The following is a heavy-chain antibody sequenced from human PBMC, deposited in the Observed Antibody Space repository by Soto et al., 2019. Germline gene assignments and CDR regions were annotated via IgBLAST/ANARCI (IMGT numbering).Heavy chain of an antibody. D-gene: IGHD4-17*01. CDR2: ISYDGSNK. V-gene: IGHV3-30-3*01. CDR1: GFTFSSYA. CDR3: ARGYGGYDH. J-gene: IGHJ5*02. Sequence: GGSLRLSCAASGFTFSSYAMHWVRQAPGKGLEWVAVISYDGSNKYYADSVKGRFTISRDNSKNTLYLQMNSLRAEDTAVYYCARGYGGYDHWGQGTLVTVSS.